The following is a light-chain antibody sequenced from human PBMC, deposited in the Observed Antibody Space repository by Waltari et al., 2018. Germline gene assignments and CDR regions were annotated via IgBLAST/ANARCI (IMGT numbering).Light chain of an antibody. Sequence: QSALTPPASVSGSPGQSHPISCTGTSSAVVGYNYASWDQHHPGKAPKRMIYEVSNRPSGVSNRFSGSKSGNTASLTISGLQAEDEADYYCSSYTSSSSYVFGTGTKVTVL. CDR1: SSAVVGYNY. CDR3: SSYTSSSSYV. J-gene: IGLJ1*01. V-gene: IGLV2-14*01. CDR2: EVS.